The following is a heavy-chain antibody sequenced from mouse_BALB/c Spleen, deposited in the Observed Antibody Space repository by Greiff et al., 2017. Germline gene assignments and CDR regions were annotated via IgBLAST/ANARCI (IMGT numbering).Heavy chain of an antibody. V-gene: IGHV14-3*02. J-gene: IGHJ3*01. CDR1: GFNIKDTY. D-gene: IGHD2-4*01. CDR3: AVIYYDYGESF. Sequence: EVKLQESGAELVKPGASVKLSCTASGFNIKDTYMHWVKQRPEQGLEWIGRIDPANGNTKYDPKFQGKATITADTSSNTAYLQLSSLTSEDTAVYYCAVIYYDYGESFWGQGTLVTVSA. CDR2: IDPANGNT.